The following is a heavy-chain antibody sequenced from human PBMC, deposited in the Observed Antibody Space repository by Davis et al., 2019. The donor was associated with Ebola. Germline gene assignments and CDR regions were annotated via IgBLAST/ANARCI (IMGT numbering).Heavy chain of an antibody. V-gene: IGHV1-2*02. D-gene: IGHD3-10*01. Sequence: ASVKVSCKASGYTFTSYYMHWVRQAPGQGLEWMGWINPNSGGTNYAQKFQGRVTMTRDTSISTAYMELSSLRSDDTAVYYCARDRLAGGDYWGQGTLVTVSS. CDR3: ARDRLAGGDY. CDR1: GYTFTSYY. J-gene: IGHJ4*02. CDR2: INPNSGGT.